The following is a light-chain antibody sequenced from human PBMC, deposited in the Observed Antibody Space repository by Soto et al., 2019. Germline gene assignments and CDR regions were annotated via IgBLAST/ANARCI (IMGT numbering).Light chain of an antibody. CDR2: HAS. V-gene: IGKV3-15*01. J-gene: IGKJ4*01. CDR3: XXXHHWPLT. Sequence: EVVMTQSPATLSVSPGERATLSCRASQSVSSSLAWYQQKPGQAPRLLIYHASTGATGIPARFSGSGSGTDFTLTITSLXSEXFAVFXXXXXHHWPLTFGGGTKVEF. CDR1: QSVSSS.